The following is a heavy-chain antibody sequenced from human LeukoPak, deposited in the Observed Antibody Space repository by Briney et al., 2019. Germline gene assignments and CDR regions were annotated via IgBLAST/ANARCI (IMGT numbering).Heavy chain of an antibody. CDR2: IYPADSDT. Sequence: GESLKISCKGSGYSFTSYWIGWVRQMPGKGLEWMGIIYPADSDTRYSPSFQGQVTISADKSISTAYLQWNSLKASDTAMYYCARHASHYDTSGYPFDYWGQGTLVTVSS. D-gene: IGHD3-22*01. J-gene: IGHJ4*02. CDR3: ARHASHYDTSGYPFDY. V-gene: IGHV5-51*01. CDR1: GYSFTSYW.